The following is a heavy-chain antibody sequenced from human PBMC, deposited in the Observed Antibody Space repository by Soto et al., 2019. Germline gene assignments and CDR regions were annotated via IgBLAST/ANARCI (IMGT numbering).Heavy chain of an antibody. CDR1: GFTFSSYS. V-gene: IGHV3-23*01. CDR3: AKKVNSGPGSQYFDY. CDR2: FRTGADDGTT. D-gene: IGHD3-10*01. J-gene: IGHJ4*02. Sequence: GGSLRLSCAASGFTFSSYSMSWVRQAPGKGLEWVSGFRTGADDGTTYYADSVKGRFTISRDISKNTLFLQMNSLRAEDTAIYYCAKKVNSGPGSQYFDYWGQGTLVTVSS.